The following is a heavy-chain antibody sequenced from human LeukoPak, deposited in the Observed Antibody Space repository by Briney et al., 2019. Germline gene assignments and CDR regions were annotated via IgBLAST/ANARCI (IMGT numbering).Heavy chain of an antibody. D-gene: IGHD4-11*01. V-gene: IGHV1-18*01. Sequence: ASVKVSCKASGYTFTSYGISWVRQAPGQGLEWMGWISAYNGNTNYAQKLQGRVTMTTDTSTSTAYMELRSLRSGDTAVYYCARVTTAYRYFDYWGQGTLVTVSS. J-gene: IGHJ4*02. CDR1: GYTFTSYG. CDR2: ISAYNGNT. CDR3: ARVTTAYRYFDY.